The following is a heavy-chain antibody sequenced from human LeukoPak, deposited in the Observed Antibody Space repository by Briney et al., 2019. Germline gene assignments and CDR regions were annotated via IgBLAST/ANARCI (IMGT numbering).Heavy chain of an antibody. CDR2: INAGNGNT. J-gene: IGHJ4*02. V-gene: IGHV1-3*01. CDR3: ARGASSGANFDY. CDR1: GYTFTSYA. Sequence: GASVKVSCKASGYTFTSYAMHWVRQAPGQRLEWMGWINAGNGNTKYSQKFQGRVTITRDTSASTAYMELSSLRSEDTAVYYCARGASSGANFDYWGQGTLVTVSS. D-gene: IGHD6-19*01.